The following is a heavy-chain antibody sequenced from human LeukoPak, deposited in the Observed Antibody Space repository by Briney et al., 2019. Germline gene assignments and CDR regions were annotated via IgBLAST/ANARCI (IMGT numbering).Heavy chain of an antibody. Sequence: GGSLRLSCAASGFTFSSYEMNWVRQAPGKGLEWVSYISSSGSTIYYADSVKGRFTISRDNAKNSLYLQMNSLRAEDTAVYYCARDSARPGGSPGYWGQGTLVTVSS. J-gene: IGHJ4*02. CDR3: ARDSARPGGSPGY. CDR1: GFTFSSYE. V-gene: IGHV3-48*03. CDR2: ISSSGSTI. D-gene: IGHD1-26*01.